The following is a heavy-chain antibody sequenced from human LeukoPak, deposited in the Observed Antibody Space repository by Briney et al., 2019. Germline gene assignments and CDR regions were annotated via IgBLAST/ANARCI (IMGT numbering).Heavy chain of an antibody. Sequence: ASVKVSCKASGYTFTSYYMNWVRQAPGQGLEWMGIINPSGGSTSYAQKFQGRVTMTRDTSTSTVYMELSSLRSEDTAVYYCARDLLRATPYYYYMDVWGKGTTVTVSS. V-gene: IGHV1-46*01. CDR1: GYTFTSYY. D-gene: IGHD2-15*01. CDR2: INPSGGST. CDR3: ARDLLRATPYYYYMDV. J-gene: IGHJ6*03.